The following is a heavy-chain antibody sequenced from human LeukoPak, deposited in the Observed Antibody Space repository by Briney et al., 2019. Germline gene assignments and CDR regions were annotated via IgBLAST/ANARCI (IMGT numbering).Heavy chain of an antibody. Sequence: GASVKVSCKASGYTFTSYGISWVRQAPGQGLEWMGWINAYNGNTNYAQKLQGRVTMTTDTSTSTAYMEMSSLRSDDTAVYYCARHEEDIVVVPAAILLDPWGQGTLVTVSS. J-gene: IGHJ5*02. CDR1: GYTFTSYG. CDR2: INAYNGNT. V-gene: IGHV1-18*04. D-gene: IGHD2-2*01. CDR3: ARHEEDIVVVPAAILLDP.